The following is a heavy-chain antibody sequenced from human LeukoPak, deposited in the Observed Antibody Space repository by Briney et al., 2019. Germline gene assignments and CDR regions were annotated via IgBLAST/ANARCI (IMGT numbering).Heavy chain of an antibody. CDR3: ARGASVTTSRTYWYFDL. V-gene: IGHV4-34*01. CDR2: INHSGST. D-gene: IGHD4-17*01. CDR1: GGSFSGYY. Sequence: SETLPLTCAVYGGSFSGYYWSWIRQPPGKGLEWIGEINHSGSTNYNPSLKSRVTISVDTSKNQFSLKLSSVTAADTAVYYCARGASVTTSRTYWYFDLWGRGTLVTVSS. J-gene: IGHJ2*01.